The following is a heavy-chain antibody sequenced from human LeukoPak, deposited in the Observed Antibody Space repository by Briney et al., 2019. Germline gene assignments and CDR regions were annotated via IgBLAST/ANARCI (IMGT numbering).Heavy chain of an antibody. CDR1: GFSFSSYE. V-gene: IGHV3-48*03. Sequence: GGSLRLSCAASGFSFSSYEMNWVRQAPGKGLEWVSYISSSGDTIYYADSVKGRFIISRDNAKNSLYLQMNSLRTEDTAVYYCARERPGEDTFDIWGQGTVVTVSS. J-gene: IGHJ3*02. CDR3: ARERPGEDTFDI. CDR2: ISSSGDTI. D-gene: IGHD7-27*01.